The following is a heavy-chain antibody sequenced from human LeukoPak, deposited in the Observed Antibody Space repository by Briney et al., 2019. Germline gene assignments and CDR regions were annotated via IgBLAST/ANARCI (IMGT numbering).Heavy chain of an antibody. CDR1: GITFSSYW. CDR3: ARGGGYSYGSFPYFDY. J-gene: IGHJ4*02. Sequence: GGSLRPSCAVSGITFSSYWMSWVRQAPGKGLEWVANIKQDGSEKYYVDSVKGRFTISRDNAKNSLYLQMNSLRAEDTAVYYCARGGGYSYGSFPYFDYWGQGTLVTVSS. D-gene: IGHD5-18*01. V-gene: IGHV3-7*01. CDR2: IKQDGSEK.